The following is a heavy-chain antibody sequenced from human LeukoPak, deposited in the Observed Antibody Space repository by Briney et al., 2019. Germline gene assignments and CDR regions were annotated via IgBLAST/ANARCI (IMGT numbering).Heavy chain of an antibody. D-gene: IGHD1-7*01. CDR2: ISYDESQK. CDR3: AKPNGVTGTSDAFDI. J-gene: IGHJ3*02. Sequence: GGSLRLSCAASGFTLSSFTMHWVRHNPGKGLEWVAVISYDESQKWYADSVKGRFTISRDISKNTLFLEMDSLRAEDTAVYYCAKPNGVTGTSDAFDIWGQGTMVTVSS. CDR1: GFTLSSFT. V-gene: IGHV3-30-3*02.